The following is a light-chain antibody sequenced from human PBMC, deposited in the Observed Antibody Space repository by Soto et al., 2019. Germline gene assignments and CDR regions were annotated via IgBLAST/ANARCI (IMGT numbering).Light chain of an antibody. Sequence: QSALTQPPSVSAAPGQKVTISCSGSSSNIGNNYVSWYQQLPGTAPKLLIYDNNKRPSGIPDRFSGSKSGTSATLGITGLQTGDEADYYCGTWDSSLSAGVVFGGGTKLTVL. CDR3: GTWDSSLSAGVV. J-gene: IGLJ2*01. CDR1: SSNIGNNY. V-gene: IGLV1-51*01. CDR2: DNN.